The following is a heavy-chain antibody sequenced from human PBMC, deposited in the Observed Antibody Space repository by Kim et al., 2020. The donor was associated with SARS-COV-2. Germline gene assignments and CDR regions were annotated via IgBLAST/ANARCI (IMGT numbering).Heavy chain of an antibody. V-gene: IGHV3-30*18. Sequence: GGSLRLSCAASGFTFSSYGMHWVRQAPGKGLEWVAVISYDGSNKYYADSVKGRFTISRDNSKNTLYLQMNSLRAEDTAVYYCAKGPQGGYGGEGAFDIWG. CDR1: GFTFSSYG. D-gene: IGHD4-17*01. CDR2: ISYDGSNK. J-gene: IGHJ3*02. CDR3: AKGPQGGYGGEGAFDI.